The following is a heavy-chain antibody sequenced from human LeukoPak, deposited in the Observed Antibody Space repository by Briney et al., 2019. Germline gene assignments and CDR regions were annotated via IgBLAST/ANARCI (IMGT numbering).Heavy chain of an antibody. CDR2: ISSSSSYI. V-gene: IGHV3-21*01. J-gene: IGHJ4*02. Sequence: GGSLRLSCAASGFTFSSYSMNWVRQAPGKGLEWVSSISSSSSYIYYADSVKGRFTISRDNAKNSLYLQMNSLRAEDTAVYCCARDAGRPYSSSSDVDYWGQGTLVTVSS. CDR1: GFTFSSYS. D-gene: IGHD6-6*01. CDR3: ARDAGRPYSSSSDVDY.